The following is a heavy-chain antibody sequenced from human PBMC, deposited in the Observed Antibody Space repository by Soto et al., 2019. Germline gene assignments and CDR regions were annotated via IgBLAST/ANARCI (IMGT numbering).Heavy chain of an antibody. D-gene: IGHD1-26*01. CDR1: GDSISSYY. CDR3: ARDGDTTQHDGMDV. Sequence: QVQLQESGPRLVKPSETLSLTCTVSGDSISSYYWSWIRQPPGKGLEWIGYIYYNGSTNYNPSLKSRVTISVDTSKHQFSLNQRSVTAADTAVYYCARDGDTTQHDGMDVWGQGTTVTVSS. CDR2: IYYNGST. J-gene: IGHJ6*02. V-gene: IGHV4-59*01.